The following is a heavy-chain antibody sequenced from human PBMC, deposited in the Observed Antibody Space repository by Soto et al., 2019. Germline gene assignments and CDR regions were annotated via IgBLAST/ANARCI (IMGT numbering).Heavy chain of an antibody. Sequence: SVKVSCKASGGTFSSYAISWVRQAPGQGLEWMGGIIPIFGTANYAQKFQGRVTITADESTSTAYMELSSLRSEDTAVYYCARKTGYNSNYYYYYGMDVWGQGTTVPVSS. J-gene: IGHJ6*02. V-gene: IGHV1-69*13. CDR3: ARKTGYNSNYYYYYGMDV. CDR2: IIPIFGTA. D-gene: IGHD6-13*01. CDR1: GGTFSSYA.